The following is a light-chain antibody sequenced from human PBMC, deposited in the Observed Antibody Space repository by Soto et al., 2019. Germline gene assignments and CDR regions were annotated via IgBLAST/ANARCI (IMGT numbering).Light chain of an antibody. CDR2: DVS. Sequence: QSALTQPASVSGSPGQSITFSCTGTSSDVVGYNYVSWYQHHPGKAPKLIIYDVSNRPSGVSIRFSGSKSDNTASLTISGLQPEDEADYHCSSYTTSNTRQIVFGTGTKVTLL. V-gene: IGLV2-14*03. CDR3: SSYTTSNTRQIV. J-gene: IGLJ1*01. CDR1: SSDVVGYNY.